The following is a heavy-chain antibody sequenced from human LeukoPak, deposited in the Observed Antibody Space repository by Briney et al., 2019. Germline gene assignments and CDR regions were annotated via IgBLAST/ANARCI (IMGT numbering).Heavy chain of an antibody. V-gene: IGHV1-18*01. Sequence: ASVKVSCKASGYTFTSYGISWVRQAPGQGLEWMGWISAYNGNTNYAQKLQGRVTMTTDTSTSTAYMELRSLRSDDTAVYYCARDRRGYSYGFGPDCWGQGTLVTVSS. D-gene: IGHD5-18*01. CDR2: ISAYNGNT. CDR3: ARDRRGYSYGFGPDC. J-gene: IGHJ4*02. CDR1: GYTFTSYG.